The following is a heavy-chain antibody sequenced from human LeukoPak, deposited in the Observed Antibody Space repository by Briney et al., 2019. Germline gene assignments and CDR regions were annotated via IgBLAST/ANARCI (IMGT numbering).Heavy chain of an antibody. CDR2: IYDSGST. V-gene: IGHV4-39*01. D-gene: IGHD1-1*01. Sequence: SETLSLTCTVSGGSIRSSYYYWGWIRQPPGKGLEWIGSIYDSGSTYYNPSLKSRVTISVDTSKNQFSLKLNSVTTADTAVYYCARRPEWNRADFDYWGQGTLVTVSS. CDR3: ARRPEWNRADFDY. J-gene: IGHJ4*02. CDR1: GGSIRSSYYY.